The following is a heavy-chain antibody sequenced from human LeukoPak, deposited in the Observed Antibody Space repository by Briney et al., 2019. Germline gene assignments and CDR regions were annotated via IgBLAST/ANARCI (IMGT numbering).Heavy chain of an antibody. V-gene: IGHV3-21*01. D-gene: IGHD3-22*01. Sequence: GGSLRLSCAASGFTFSSYWMSWVRQAPGKGLEWVSSISSSSSYIYYADSVKGRFTISRDNAKNTLYLQMNSLRAEDTAVYYCAKDGGNHYDTAGNHLMRSYMDVWGKGTTVTVSS. J-gene: IGHJ6*04. CDR2: ISSSSSYI. CDR3: AKDGGNHYDTAGNHLMRSYMDV. CDR1: GFTFSSYW.